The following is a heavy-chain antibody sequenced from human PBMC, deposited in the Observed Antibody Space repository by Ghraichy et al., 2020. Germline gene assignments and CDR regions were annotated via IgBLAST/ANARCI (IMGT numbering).Heavy chain of an antibody. Sequence: GGSLRLSCSVSGFTFNSYWMTWVRQAPGKGLEWVANINEDGSEENYVDSVKGRFTISRDNAKKSVYLQMNSLRVEDTAVYYCARMLRGTAGDRGYWGQGTLVTVSS. CDR2: INEDGSEE. J-gene: IGHJ4*02. CDR1: GFTFNSYW. V-gene: IGHV3-7*01. CDR3: ARMLRGTAGDRGY. D-gene: IGHD1-14*01.